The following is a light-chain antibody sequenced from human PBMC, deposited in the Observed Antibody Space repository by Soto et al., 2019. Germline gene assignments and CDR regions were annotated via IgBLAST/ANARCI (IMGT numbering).Light chain of an antibody. CDR3: QQYGDSSRT. Sequence: EIVLTQSPDTLSLSPGERATLSCRASKSFSRSYLAWYQHKPGQAPRLLIYGASSRATGITDRFSGSGSGTDFTLTISRLEPEDFAVYYCQQYGDSSRTFGQGTKVEIK. CDR2: GAS. CDR1: KSFSRSY. V-gene: IGKV3-20*01. J-gene: IGKJ1*01.